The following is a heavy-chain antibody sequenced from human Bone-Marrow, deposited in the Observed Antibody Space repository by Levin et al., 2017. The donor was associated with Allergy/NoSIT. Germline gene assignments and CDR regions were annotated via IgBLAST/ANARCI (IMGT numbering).Heavy chain of an antibody. J-gene: IGHJ6*02. CDR1: GFTFSSYA. Sequence: GESLKISCAASGFTFSSYAMSWVRQAPGKGLEWVSAISGSGGSTYYADSVKGRFTISRDNSKNTLYLQMNSLRAEDTAVYYCAKAPNFYCSSTSCYTEAWYGMDVWGQGTTVTVSS. CDR2: ISGSGGST. D-gene: IGHD2-2*02. CDR3: AKAPNFYCSSTSCYTEAWYGMDV. V-gene: IGHV3-23*01.